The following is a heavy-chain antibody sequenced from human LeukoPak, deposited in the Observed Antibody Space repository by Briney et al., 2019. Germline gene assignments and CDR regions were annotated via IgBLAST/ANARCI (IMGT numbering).Heavy chain of an antibody. Sequence: PGGSLRLPCAASGFIFSSYAMSWVRQAPGKGLEWVSAISGSGGSTYYADSVKGRFTISRDNSKNTLYLQMNSLRAEDTAVYYCAKDIAVAGTVGYFDYWGQGTLVTVSS. D-gene: IGHD6-19*01. J-gene: IGHJ4*02. CDR3: AKDIAVAGTVGYFDY. V-gene: IGHV3-23*01. CDR1: GFIFSSYA. CDR2: ISGSGGST.